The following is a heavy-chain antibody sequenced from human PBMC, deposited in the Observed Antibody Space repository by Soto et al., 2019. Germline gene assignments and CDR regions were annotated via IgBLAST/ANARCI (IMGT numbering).Heavy chain of an antibody. J-gene: IGHJ4*02. CDR3: ATYVVVPAAALDY. CDR1: GGSISSSSYY. Sequence: SETLSLTCTVSGGSISSSSYYWGWIRQPLGKGLEWIGNIYFSGSTYYNPSLKSRVTISVDTSKNQFSLKLSSVTAADTAVYYCATYVVVPAAALDYWGQGTLVTVSS. V-gene: IGHV4-39*01. D-gene: IGHD2-2*01. CDR2: IYFSGST.